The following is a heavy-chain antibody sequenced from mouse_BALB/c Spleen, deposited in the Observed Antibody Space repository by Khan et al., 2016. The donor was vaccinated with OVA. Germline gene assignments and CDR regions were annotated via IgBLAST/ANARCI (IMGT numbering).Heavy chain of an antibody. Sequence: VQLKESGPGLVKPSQSLSLTCTVTGYSITSEFVWNWIRQFPGNKLEWMGYISYSGNTRYNPSLKSLISITRDTSRNQFFLQLNSVTTEDTATYYCARKDYYDYDPFPYWGQGTLVTVSA. CDR3: ARKDYYDYDPFPY. V-gene: IGHV3-2*02. D-gene: IGHD2-4*01. CDR1: GYSITSEFV. J-gene: IGHJ3*01. CDR2: ISYSGNT.